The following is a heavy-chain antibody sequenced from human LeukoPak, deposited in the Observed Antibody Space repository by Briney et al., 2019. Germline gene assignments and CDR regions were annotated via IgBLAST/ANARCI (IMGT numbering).Heavy chain of an antibody. V-gene: IGHV4-34*01. D-gene: IGHD2-2*01. CDR2: INHSGST. Sequence: SETLSLTCAVYGGSFSGYYWSWIRQPPGKGLEWIGEINHSGSTNYNPSLKSRVTISVDTSKNQFSLKLSSVTAADTAVYYCARHEGYCSSTSCYWAFDYWGQGTLVTVSS. J-gene: IGHJ4*02. CDR1: GGSFSGYY. CDR3: ARHEGYCSSTSCYWAFDY.